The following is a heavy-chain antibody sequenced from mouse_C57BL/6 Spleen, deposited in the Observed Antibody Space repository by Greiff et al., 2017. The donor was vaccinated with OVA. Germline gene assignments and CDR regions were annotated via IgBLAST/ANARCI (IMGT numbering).Heavy chain of an antibody. V-gene: IGHV5-9-1*02. J-gene: IGHJ1*03. CDR1: GFTFSSYA. Sequence: DVMLVESGEGLVKPGGSLKLSCAASGFTFSSYALSWVRQTPEKRLEWVAYISSGGDYIYYAATVKGRFTIYRDNARTTLYLQMSSLKSEDTAMYYGTQYDYDGWGYFDVGGTGTTVTVSS. D-gene: IGHD2-4*01. CDR3: TQYDYDGWGYFDV. CDR2: ISSGGDYI.